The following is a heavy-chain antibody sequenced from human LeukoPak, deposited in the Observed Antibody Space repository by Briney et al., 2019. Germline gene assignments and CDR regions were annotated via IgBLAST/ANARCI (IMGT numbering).Heavy chain of an antibody. J-gene: IGHJ4*02. D-gene: IGHD6-19*01. V-gene: IGHV3-23*01. Sequence: TGGSLRLSCAASGFTFSSYAMSWVRQAPGKGLEWVSALSGSGDSTYYADSVKGRFTISRDNSKNTLYLQMNSLRAEDTAVYYCAKGEQWLADFDYWGQGTLVTVSS. CDR2: LSGSGDST. CDR3: AKGEQWLADFDY. CDR1: GFTFSSYA.